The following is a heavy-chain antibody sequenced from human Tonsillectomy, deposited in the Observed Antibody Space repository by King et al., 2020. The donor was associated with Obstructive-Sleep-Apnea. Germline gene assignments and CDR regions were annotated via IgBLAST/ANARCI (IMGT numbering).Heavy chain of an antibody. Sequence: LQLQESGPGLVKPSETLSLTCTVSGGSISSYYWSWIRQPPGKGLEWIGYIYYSGSTNYNPSLKSRVTISVDTSKNQFSLKLSSVTAADTAVYYCARHNDYGDYEYRLMYYYYGMDVWGQGTTVTVSS. CDR2: IYYSGST. CDR1: GGSISSYY. J-gene: IGHJ6*02. V-gene: IGHV4-59*08. CDR3: ARHNDYGDYEYRLMYYYYGMDV. D-gene: IGHD4-17*01.